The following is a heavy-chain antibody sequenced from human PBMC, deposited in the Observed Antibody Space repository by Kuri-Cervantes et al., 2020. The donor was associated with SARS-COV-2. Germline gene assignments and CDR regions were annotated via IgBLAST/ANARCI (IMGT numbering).Heavy chain of an antibody. CDR1: GYTFTGYY. J-gene: IGHJ3*02. V-gene: IGHV1-2*02. CDR3: ARDQDIVVVVAATPGRGAFDI. D-gene: IGHD2-15*01. CDR2: INPNSGGT. Sequence: ASVKVSCKASGYTFTGYYMHWVRQAPGQGLEWMGWINPNSGGTNYAQKFQGRVTMTRDTSISTAYMELSRLRSDDTAVYYCARDQDIVVVVAATPGRGAFDIWSQGTMVTVSS.